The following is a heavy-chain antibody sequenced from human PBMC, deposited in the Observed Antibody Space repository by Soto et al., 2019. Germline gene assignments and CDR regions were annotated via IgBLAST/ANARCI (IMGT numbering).Heavy chain of an antibody. D-gene: IGHD3-3*01. Sequence: PGGSLRLSCASSGFTFSSYAMSWVRQAPGKGLEWVSAISGSGGSTYYADSVKGRFTISRDNSKNTLYLQMNSLRAEDTAVYYCANHGSTYYDFWSGYPDAFDIWGQGTMVT. V-gene: IGHV3-23*01. CDR1: GFTFSSYA. J-gene: IGHJ3*02. CDR3: ANHGSTYYDFWSGYPDAFDI. CDR2: ISGSGGST.